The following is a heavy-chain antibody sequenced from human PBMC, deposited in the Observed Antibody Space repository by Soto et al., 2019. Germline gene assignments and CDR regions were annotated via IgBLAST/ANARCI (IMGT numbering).Heavy chain of an antibody. CDR2: ISGSGGAT. D-gene: IGHD6-19*01. Sequence: PGGSLRLSCAASGFTFSAYAMSWVRQAPGKGLEWVSVISGSGGATYYADSVKGRFTISRDNSKNTLYLQMNSLRAEDTAVYYCAKDYTGYSSGWYYFDYWGQGTLVTVS. J-gene: IGHJ4*02. CDR1: GFTFSAYA. V-gene: IGHV3-23*01. CDR3: AKDYTGYSSGWYYFDY.